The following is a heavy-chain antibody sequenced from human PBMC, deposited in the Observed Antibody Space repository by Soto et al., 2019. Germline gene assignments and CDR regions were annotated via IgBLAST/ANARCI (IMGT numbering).Heavy chain of an antibody. J-gene: IGHJ5*02. CDR3: ARARYSSRWGTFDS. Sequence: QAHLVQSGAEVKKPGSSVEISCKASGGTFSTNEINWMRQAPGQGLEWMGRIFPNVGTADYAQKFQGRLTITADESTSTVYMELGRLISADTAVYFCARARYSSRWGTFDSWGQGTQVAVSS. CDR1: GGTFSTNE. V-gene: IGHV1-69*01. D-gene: IGHD2-2*01. CDR2: IFPNVGTA.